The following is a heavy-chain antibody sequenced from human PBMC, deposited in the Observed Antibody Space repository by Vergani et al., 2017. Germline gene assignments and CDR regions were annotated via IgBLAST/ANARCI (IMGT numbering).Heavy chain of an antibody. CDR2: ISNDGRHT. CDR1: GFIFQHYT. D-gene: IGHD3-10*01. J-gene: IGHJ6*02. CDR3: RGELDV. Sequence: QVNLVGSGGGVVQPGRSLRLSCATSGFIFQHYTMHWVRQAPGKGLEWVAIISNDGRHTYYADSVRGRFSISRDNSMNTLYLQMKSLRTEDTANYYCRGELDVWGQGTTVTVSS. V-gene: IGHV3-30-3*02.